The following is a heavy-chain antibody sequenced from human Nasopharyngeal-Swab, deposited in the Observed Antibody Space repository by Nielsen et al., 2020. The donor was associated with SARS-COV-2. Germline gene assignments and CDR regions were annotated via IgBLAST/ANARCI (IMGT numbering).Heavy chain of an antibody. CDR1: VGSFSGYY. D-gene: IGHD4-23*01. CDR3: ARLSNSAVDY. CDR2: INHSGRT. J-gene: IGHJ4*02. Sequence: SETLSLTCAVYVGSFSGYYWTWIRQPPGEGLEWIGEINHSGRTKYNPSLKSRVTISVDTSKNQFSLKLTSVTAADTAVYYCARLSNSAVDYWGQGTLVTVSS. V-gene: IGHV4-34*01.